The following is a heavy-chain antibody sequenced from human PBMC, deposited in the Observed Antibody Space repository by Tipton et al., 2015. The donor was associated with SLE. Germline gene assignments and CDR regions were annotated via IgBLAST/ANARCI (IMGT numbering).Heavy chain of an antibody. CDR1: GGSISSSSYY. CDR3: ASGGYGGNSHFDY. CDR2: IYYSGST. V-gene: IGHV4-39*01. D-gene: IGHD4-23*01. J-gene: IGHJ4*02. Sequence: TLSLTCTVSGGSISSSSYYWGWIRQPPGKGLEWIGSIYYSGSTYYNPSLKSRVTISVDTSKNQFSLKLSSVTAADTAVYYCASGGYGGNSHFDYWGQGTLVTVSS.